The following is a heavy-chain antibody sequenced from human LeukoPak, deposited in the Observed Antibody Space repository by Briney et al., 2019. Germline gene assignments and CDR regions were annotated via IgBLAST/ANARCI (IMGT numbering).Heavy chain of an antibody. CDR2: TSGSGVNS. Sequence: GGSLRLSCAASGFTFSTYPMGWVRQAPGKGLEWVAATSGSGVNSYYADSVRGRFTISRDNSQNTLYLQMDSLRAEDTALYYCAKEYSGYDFDYWGQGTLVTVSS. J-gene: IGHJ4*02. D-gene: IGHD5-12*01. CDR3: AKEYSGYDFDY. CDR1: GFTFSTYP. V-gene: IGHV3-23*01.